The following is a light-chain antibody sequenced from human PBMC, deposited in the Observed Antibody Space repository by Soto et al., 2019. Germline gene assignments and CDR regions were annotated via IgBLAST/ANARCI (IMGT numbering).Light chain of an antibody. CDR1: QNVYSN. J-gene: IGKJ1*01. Sequence: EIVMTQSPATLSVSPGDRATLSCRASQNVYSNVAWYQQRPGQAPRLLIYSASTRATGIPARFSGRGSGTEFTLTXSXLXSEXXXXXXXQXXTXWPLTFGQGTEVEIK. CDR3: QXXTXWPLT. V-gene: IGKV3-15*01. CDR2: SAS.